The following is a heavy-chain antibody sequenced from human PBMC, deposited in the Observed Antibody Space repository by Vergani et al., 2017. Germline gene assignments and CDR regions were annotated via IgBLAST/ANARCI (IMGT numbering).Heavy chain of an antibody. V-gene: IGHV1-69*15. D-gene: IGHD4-23*01. Sequence: QVELGQSGAEVKKPGSSVKVSCKASGGTFSRYAISWVRQAPEQGLEWMGRIIPIFGTANYAQKFQGRVTITADESTSTAYMELSSLRSEDTAVYYCEGGRAVVRGIDYWDQGTLVTVSS. CDR3: EGGRAVVRGIDY. CDR2: IIPIFGTA. CDR1: GGTFSRYA. J-gene: IGHJ4*02.